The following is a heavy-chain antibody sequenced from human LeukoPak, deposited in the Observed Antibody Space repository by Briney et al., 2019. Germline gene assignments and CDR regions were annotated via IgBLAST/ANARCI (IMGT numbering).Heavy chain of an antibody. CDR3: AGIVVVPAAHHFYYYYYYMDV. Sequence: PSETLSLTCAVYGGSFSGYYWSWIRQPPGKGLEWIGEINHTGSTNYNPSLKSRVTVSVDTSKNQFSLKLSSVTAADTAVYYCAGIVVVPAAHHFYYYYYYMDVWGKGTTVTISS. J-gene: IGHJ6*03. CDR1: GGSFSGYY. CDR2: INHTGST. V-gene: IGHV4-34*01. D-gene: IGHD2-2*01.